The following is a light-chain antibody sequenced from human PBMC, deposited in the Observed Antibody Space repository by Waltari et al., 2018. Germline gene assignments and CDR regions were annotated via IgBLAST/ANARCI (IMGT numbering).Light chain of an antibody. CDR1: QSVSSN. J-gene: IGKJ2*02. CDR3: QQYNNWPRT. CDR2: GAS. Sequence: EIVMSQSQATLSASSVARSTLSCRASQSVSSNLAWYQQKAGQAPRLLIYGASTRATGISPRFSGSASAKEITLTISSLQSEDFAVYCCQQYNNWPRTFGQGTKLEIK. V-gene: IGKV3-15*01.